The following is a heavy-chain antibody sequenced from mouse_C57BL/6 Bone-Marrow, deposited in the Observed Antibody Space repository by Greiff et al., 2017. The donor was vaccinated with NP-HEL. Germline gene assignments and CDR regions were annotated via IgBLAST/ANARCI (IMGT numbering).Heavy chain of an antibody. CDR3: ARGGDYGSRTGDY. V-gene: IGHV1-55*01. Sequence: VQLQQPGAELVKPGASVKMSCKASGYTFTSYWITWVKQRPGQGLEWIGDIYPGSGSTNYNEKFKSKATLTVDTSSSTAYMQLSSLTSEDSAVYYCARGGDYGSRTGDYWGQGTTLTVSS. CDR2: IYPGSGST. J-gene: IGHJ2*01. CDR1: GYTFTSYW. D-gene: IGHD1-1*01.